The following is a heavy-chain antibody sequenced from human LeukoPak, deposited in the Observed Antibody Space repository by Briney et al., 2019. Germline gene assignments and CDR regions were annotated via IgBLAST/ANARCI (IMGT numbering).Heavy chain of an antibody. D-gene: IGHD6-13*01. Sequence: GGALRLSCAASRFTFSSDEMNWVRQAPGKGLEWVANIKHEGSEKYHVEYVKGRFTISRDNAKNSLYLQMTSLRAEDTAVYYCASRAGYTGSWSAFDYWGQGTLVTVSS. J-gene: IGHJ4*02. CDR2: IKHEGSEK. CDR3: ASRAGYTGSWSAFDY. V-gene: IGHV3-7*05. CDR1: RFTFSSDE.